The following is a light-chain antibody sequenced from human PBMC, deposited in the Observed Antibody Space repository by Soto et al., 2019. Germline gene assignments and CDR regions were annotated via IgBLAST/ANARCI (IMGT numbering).Light chain of an antibody. CDR1: ETISKY. Sequence: DIQXTEIGSTLTANAGDRGTSTCRESETISKYLNWYKKQKGKEXKXXXYAESSLKSGVPSRLRGSGSGNEFNLTIRRLQPADFETYYCQEGYSIRLTFGRGTKVDI. J-gene: IGKJ3*01. V-gene: IGKV1-39*01. CDR3: QEGYSIRLT. CDR2: AES.